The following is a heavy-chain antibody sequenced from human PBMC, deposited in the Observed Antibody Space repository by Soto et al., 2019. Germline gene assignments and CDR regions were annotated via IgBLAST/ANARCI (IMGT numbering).Heavy chain of an antibody. J-gene: IGHJ6*03. CDR2: IDPSDSYT. Sequence: GESLKISCKSSGDSFTSYWISWVRQVPGKGLEWMGKIDPSDSYTRYSPSFQGQVTISADKSISTAYLQWSSLKASDTAMYYCARRVVVPAADYYYMDVWGKGTTVTVSS. D-gene: IGHD2-2*01. V-gene: IGHV5-10-1*04. CDR1: GDSFTSYW. CDR3: ARRVVVPAADYYYMDV.